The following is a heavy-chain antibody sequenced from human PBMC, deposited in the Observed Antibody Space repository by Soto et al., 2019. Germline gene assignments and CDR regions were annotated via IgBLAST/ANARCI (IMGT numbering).Heavy chain of an antibody. CDR2: INPSGGST. V-gene: IGHV1-46*03. D-gene: IGHD3-3*01. CDR1: GYTFTSYY. Sequence: GASVKVSCKASGYTFTSYYMHWVRQAPGQGLEWMGIINPSGGSTSYAQKFQGRVTMTRDTSTSTVYMELSSLRSEDTAVYYCARGAPGTSDYDFWSGYQNWFDPWGQGTLVTVSS. J-gene: IGHJ5*02. CDR3: ARGAPGTSDYDFWSGYQNWFDP.